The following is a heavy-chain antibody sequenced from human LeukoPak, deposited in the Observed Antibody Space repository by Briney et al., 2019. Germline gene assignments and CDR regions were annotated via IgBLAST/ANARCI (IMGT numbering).Heavy chain of an antibody. J-gene: IGHJ4*02. CDR2: INPNSGGT. V-gene: IGHV1-2*04. D-gene: IGHD3-3*01. Sequence: GASVKVSCKASGYTFTGYYMRWVRQAPGQGLEWMGWINPNSGGTNYAQKFQGWVTMTRDTSISTAYMELSRLRSDDTAVYYCARAHYSYGVGDYWGQGTLVTVSS. CDR1: GYTFTGYY. CDR3: ARAHYSYGVGDY.